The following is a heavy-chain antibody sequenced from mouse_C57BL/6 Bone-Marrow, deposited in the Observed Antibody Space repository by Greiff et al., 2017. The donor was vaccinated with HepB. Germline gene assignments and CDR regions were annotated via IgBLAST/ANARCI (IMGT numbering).Heavy chain of an antibody. D-gene: IGHD1-1*01. Sequence: QVQLQQSGAELVRPGTSVKVSCKASGYAFTNYLIEWVKQRPGQGLEGIGVINPGSGGTNYNEKFKGKATLPADKSSSTAYRQLSSLTSEDSAVYFCAAVVARDYWYFDVWGTGTTVTVSS. J-gene: IGHJ1*03. CDR2: INPGSGGT. CDR3: AAVVARDYWYFDV. CDR1: GYAFTNYL. V-gene: IGHV1-54*01.